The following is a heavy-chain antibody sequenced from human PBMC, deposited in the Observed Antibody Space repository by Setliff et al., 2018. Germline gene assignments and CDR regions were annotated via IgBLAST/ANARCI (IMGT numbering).Heavy chain of an antibody. D-gene: IGHD2-21*02. CDR2: IIPILGIA. CDR3: ARGLAYCGGDCFLRTGFDY. CDR1: GGTFSSYA. J-gene: IGHJ4*02. Sequence: KVSCKAAGGTFSSYAISWVRQAPGQGLEWMGGIIPILGIANYAQKFQGRVTITADKSTSTAYMELSSLGSEDTAVYYCARGLAYCGGDCFLRTGFDYWGQGTLVTVSS. V-gene: IGHV1-69*10.